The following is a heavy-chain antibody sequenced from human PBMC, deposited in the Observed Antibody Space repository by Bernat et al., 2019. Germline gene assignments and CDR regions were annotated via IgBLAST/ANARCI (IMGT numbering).Heavy chain of an antibody. CDR3: ARQTVSCHDY. Sequence: EVHLVESGGGLVQPGGSLRLSCAASGFMLSDSHMHWVRQAPGKGLEWVGHIRNKDDNYATAYGASVRGRFTISRDDSQNTAYLQMNILKREDTAVYVCARQTVSCHDYWGQGALVIVSS. CDR2: IRNKDDNYAT. D-gene: IGHD2-2*01. J-gene: IGHJ4*02. CDR1: GFMLSDSH. V-gene: IGHV3-73*01.